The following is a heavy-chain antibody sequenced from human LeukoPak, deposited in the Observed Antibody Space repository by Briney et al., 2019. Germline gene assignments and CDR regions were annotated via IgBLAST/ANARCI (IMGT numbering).Heavy chain of an antibody. CDR2: INPNSGGT. CDR1: GYTFTGYY. D-gene: IGHD3-22*01. J-gene: IGHJ3*02. V-gene: IGHV1-2*02. Sequence: GASVKVPCKASGYTFTGYYMHWMRQAPGQGLEWMGWINPNSGGTNYAQKFQGRVTMTRDTSISTAYMELSRLSSDDTAVYYCARDEVDYYDSSGYYLHDAFDIWGQGTMVTVSS. CDR3: ARDEVDYYDSSGYYLHDAFDI.